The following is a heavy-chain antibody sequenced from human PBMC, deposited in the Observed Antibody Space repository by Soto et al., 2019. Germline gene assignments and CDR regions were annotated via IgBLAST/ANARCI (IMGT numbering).Heavy chain of an antibody. CDR1: GFTFSSYA. D-gene: IGHD6-13*01. Sequence: PGGSLRLSCAASGFTFSSYAMSWVRQAPGKGLEWVSSISSSSSYIYYADSVKGRFTISRDNAKNSLYLQMNSLRAEDTAVYYCARDLMRISSSSRHFYYGLDVWGQGTTVTV. CDR2: ISSSSSYI. J-gene: IGHJ6*02. V-gene: IGHV3-21*01. CDR3: ARDLMRISSSSRHFYYGLDV.